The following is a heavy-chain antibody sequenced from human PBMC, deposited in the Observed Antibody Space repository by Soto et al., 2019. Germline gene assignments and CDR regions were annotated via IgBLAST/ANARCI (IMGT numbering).Heavy chain of an antibody. V-gene: IGHV3-23*01. D-gene: IGHD2-15*01. Sequence: GGSLRLSCAASGFTFSTYAMGWVRQAPGKGLEWVSVVSSGGGTHYADSVKGRFTVSRDNSKNTLSLQMNSLRADDTAVYYCAKRRGAGGHFDYWGQGALVTVSS. J-gene: IGHJ4*02. CDR1: GFTFSTYA. CDR3: AKRRGAGGHFDY. CDR2: VSSGGGT.